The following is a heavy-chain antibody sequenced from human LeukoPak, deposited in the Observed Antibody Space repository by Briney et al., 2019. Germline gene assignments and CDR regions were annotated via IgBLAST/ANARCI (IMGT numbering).Heavy chain of an antibody. CDR3: ARVAQPAPIIAVAGNFDY. J-gene: IGHJ4*02. V-gene: IGHV4-34*01. CDR1: GGSFSGYY. D-gene: IGHD6-19*01. CDR2: INHSGST. Sequence: SETLSLTCAVYGGSFSGYYWSWIRQPPGKGLEWIGEINHSGSTNYNPSLKSRVTKSVDTSKNQFSLKLSSVTAADTAVYYCARVAQPAPIIAVAGNFDYWGQGTLVTVSS.